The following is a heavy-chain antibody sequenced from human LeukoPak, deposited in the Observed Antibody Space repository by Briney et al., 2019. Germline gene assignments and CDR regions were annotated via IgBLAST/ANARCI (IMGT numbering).Heavy chain of an antibody. D-gene: IGHD2-8*01. J-gene: IGHJ4*02. V-gene: IGHV3-23*01. Sequence: WGSLTLSCAASGFTFSTSSMSWVRQAPGKGLEWVGGISGSGDSTYYVDSVKGRCTISRDNSKSTLYLHMNSLRAEDTAIYYCAKQRSEVPVAASNYWGQGTLVTVSS. CDR1: GFTFSTSS. CDR2: ISGSGDST. CDR3: AKQRSEVPVAASNY.